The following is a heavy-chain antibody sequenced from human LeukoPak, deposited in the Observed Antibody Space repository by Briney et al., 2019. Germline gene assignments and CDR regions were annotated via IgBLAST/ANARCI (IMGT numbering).Heavy chain of an antibody. V-gene: IGHV1-46*01. CDR2: INPSGGST. J-gene: IGHJ4*02. Sequence: ASVKVSCKASGYTFTSYYMHWVRQAPGQGLEWMGIINPSGGSTSYAQKFQGRVTMTRDTSTSTVYMELSSLRSEDTAVYYCARDLVGYCSSTSCYEFGYWGQGTLVTVSS. CDR1: GYTFTSYY. D-gene: IGHD2-2*03. CDR3: ARDLVGYCSSTSCYEFGY.